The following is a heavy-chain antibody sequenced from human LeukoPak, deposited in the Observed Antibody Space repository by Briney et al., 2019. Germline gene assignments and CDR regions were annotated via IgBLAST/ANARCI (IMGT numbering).Heavy chain of an antibody. V-gene: IGHV3-43*01. Sequence: GGPLRLSCSASGLTFDDYSMYWVRQAPGKGLEWVSLISWDGGSTYYADSVRGRFTISRDNSKNSLYLQMNSLRTEDTALYYCATIVVGNYNGMDIWGQGTTVTVSS. CDR1: GLTFDDYS. D-gene: IGHD3-22*01. CDR2: ISWDGGST. CDR3: ATIVVGNYNGMDI. J-gene: IGHJ6*02.